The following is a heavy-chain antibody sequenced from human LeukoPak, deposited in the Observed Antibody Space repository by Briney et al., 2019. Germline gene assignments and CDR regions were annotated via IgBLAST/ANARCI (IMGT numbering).Heavy chain of an antibody. CDR3: ARESIAAAGTLDY. CDR1: GYTFTCYY. D-gene: IGHD6-13*01. Sequence: ASVKVSCKASGYTFTCYYMHWVRQAPGQGLEWMGWINPNSGGTNYAQKFQGRVTMTRDTSISTAYMELSRLRSDDTAVYYCARESIAAAGTLDYWGQGTLVTVSS. V-gene: IGHV1-2*02. CDR2: INPNSGGT. J-gene: IGHJ4*02.